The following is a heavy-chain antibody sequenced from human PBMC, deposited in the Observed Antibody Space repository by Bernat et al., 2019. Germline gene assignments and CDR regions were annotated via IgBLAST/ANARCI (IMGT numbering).Heavy chain of an antibody. CDR2: ISGSGGST. CDR3: AMVAAITINDY. D-gene: IGHD2-15*01. V-gene: IGHV3-23*04. Sequence: VQLVESGGGVVQPGRSLRLSCAASGFTFSSYGMHWVRQAPGKGLEWVSAISGSGGSTYYADSVKGRFTISRDNSKNTLYLQMNSLRAEDTAVYYCAMVAAITINDYWGQGTLVTVSS. J-gene: IGHJ4*02. CDR1: GFTFSSYG.